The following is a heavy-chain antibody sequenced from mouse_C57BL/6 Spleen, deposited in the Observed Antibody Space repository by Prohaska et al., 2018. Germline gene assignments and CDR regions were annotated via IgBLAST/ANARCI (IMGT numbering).Heavy chain of an antibody. V-gene: IGHV1-15*01. J-gene: IGHJ2*01. CDR2: IDPETCST. D-gene: IGHD6-1*01. CDR1: GYTFTDYE. Sequence: GAELVRPGASVTLSCKASGYTFTDYEMHWVKQTPVHGLEWIGTIDPETCSTAYNQKFKGKAILTGDKYSSTAYMELRSLTSEDCAVYYCTRLQLFDYWGQGTTLTVSS. CDR3: TRLQLFDY.